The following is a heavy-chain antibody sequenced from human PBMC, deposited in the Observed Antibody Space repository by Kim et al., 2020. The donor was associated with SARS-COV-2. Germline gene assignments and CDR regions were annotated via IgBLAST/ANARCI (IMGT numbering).Heavy chain of an antibody. CDR1: GFTFNKYA. CDR3: ARGGNSWSSKYYYGMDA. CDR2: ISYDGGNE. V-gene: IGHV3-30*04. J-gene: IGHJ6*02. Sequence: GGSLRLSCAASGFTFNKYAIHWVRQAPGKGLEWLAIISYDGGNEHYGDSVKGRFTSSRDNSTNTLYLQMNSLRPEDTAVYYCARGGNSWSSKYYYGMDAWGQGTTVTVSS. D-gene: IGHD4-4*01.